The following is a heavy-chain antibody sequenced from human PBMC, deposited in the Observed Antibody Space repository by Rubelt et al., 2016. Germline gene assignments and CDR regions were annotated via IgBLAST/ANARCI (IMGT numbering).Heavy chain of an antibody. V-gene: IGHV4-39*07. CDR3: ARGDIAARLQY. J-gene: IGHJ4*02. D-gene: IGHD6-6*01. CDR2: ISLRGST. CDR1: GGSISRSTYY. Sequence: GPGLVKPSETLSLTCTVSGGSISRSTYYWGWIRQPPGKGLEWIGEISLRGSTSYNPSLKSRVTFSVDSSKNQFSLKVNSVTAAATAVYYCARGDIAARLQYWGQGTLVTVSS.